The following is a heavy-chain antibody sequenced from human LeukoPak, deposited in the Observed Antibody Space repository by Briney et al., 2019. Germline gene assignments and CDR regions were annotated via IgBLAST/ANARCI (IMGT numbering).Heavy chain of an antibody. V-gene: IGHV3-23*01. J-gene: IGHJ4*02. Sequence: GGSLRLSCAASGFTSSDYTMNWVRQAPGKGLEWVSGISVSDDSTYYADSVKGRFTMSRDNSNNMLYLQMNSLRAEDTAVYYCAKDRYCSSTNCPYDYWGQGTLVTVSP. CDR3: AKDRYCSSTNCPYDY. D-gene: IGHD2-2*01. CDR2: ISVSDDST. CDR1: GFTSSDYT.